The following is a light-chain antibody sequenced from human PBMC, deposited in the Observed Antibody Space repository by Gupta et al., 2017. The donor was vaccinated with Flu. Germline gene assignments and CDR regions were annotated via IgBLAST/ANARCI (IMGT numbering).Light chain of an antibody. Sequence: PSSLSASVGDRVTITCRASQDINDSLAWYQQKGGQGPKVLIFAASTVQTGVPSRFSGSGSGTDFTFTISGLQPEDVATYYCQKEDRAPVTFGQGTKVEIK. CDR1: QDINDS. V-gene: IGKV1-27*01. CDR3: QKEDRAPVT. CDR2: AAS. J-gene: IGKJ1*01.